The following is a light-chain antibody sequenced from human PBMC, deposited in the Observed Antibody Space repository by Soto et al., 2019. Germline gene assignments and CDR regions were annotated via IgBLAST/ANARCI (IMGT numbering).Light chain of an antibody. Sequence: QSVLTQPASVSGSPGQSITISCTGTRSDVGAYDYVSWYQKHPGKAPKLLIYAVSNRPSGSSTRFSGSKSGITASLTISGLQAEDEADYFCSSYTTSGTLVVFGGGTKVTVL. CDR3: SSYTTSGTLVV. CDR1: RSDVGAYDY. V-gene: IGLV2-14*03. CDR2: AVS. J-gene: IGLJ3*02.